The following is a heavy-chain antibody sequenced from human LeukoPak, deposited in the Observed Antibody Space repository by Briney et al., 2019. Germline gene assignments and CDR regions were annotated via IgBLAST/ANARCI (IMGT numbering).Heavy chain of an antibody. CDR1: GFTFSSYG. V-gene: IGHV3-33*01. D-gene: IGHD2-15*01. Sequence: PGRSLRLSCAASGFTFSSYGMHWVRQAPGKGLVWVAVIWYDGSNKYYADSMKGRFTISRDNSKNKMYLEMNSLRAEDTAVYYCARDSAALFDYWGQRTLVTVSS. J-gene: IGHJ4*02. CDR2: IWYDGSNK. CDR3: ARDSAALFDY.